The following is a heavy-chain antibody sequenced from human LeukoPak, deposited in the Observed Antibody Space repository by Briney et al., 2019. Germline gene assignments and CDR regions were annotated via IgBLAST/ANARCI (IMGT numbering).Heavy chain of an antibody. CDR1: GGSISSYY. V-gene: IGHV4-59*01. CDR2: IYNSEST. D-gene: IGHD4-17*01. CDR3: AREYYGDFYFDY. J-gene: IGHJ4*02. Sequence: SETLSLTCTVSGGSISSYYWSWIRQPPGKGLEWIGNIYNSESTNYNPSLKSRVSISVDTSKNQFSLKLSSVTAADTAVYYCAREYYGDFYFDYWGQGTLVTVSS.